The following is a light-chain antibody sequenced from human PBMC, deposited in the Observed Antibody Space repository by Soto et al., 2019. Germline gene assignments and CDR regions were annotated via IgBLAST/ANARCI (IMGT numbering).Light chain of an antibody. CDR3: IQATHWPWT. CDR1: QSLLYSDGDTY. Sequence: DVVMPQSPLSLSVTLGQSASISCRSTQSLLYSDGDTYLNWYLERPGQSPRRLIHKVSKRDSGGPDRLSGSGSGSDFTLEISRVEAEGVGTYYCIQATHWPWTLGKGTKVDI. V-gene: IGKV2-30*01. J-gene: IGKJ1*01. CDR2: KVS.